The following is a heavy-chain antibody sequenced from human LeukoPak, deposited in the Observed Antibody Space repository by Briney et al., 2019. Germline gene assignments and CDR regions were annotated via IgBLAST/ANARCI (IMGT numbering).Heavy chain of an antibody. Sequence: GGPLRLSCVVSGFTFTNYGMHWVRQAPGKGLDWVASIAYDGSNENYAESVKGRFTISRDNSKDTLYLQLNSLRAEDTAVYYCARPSGSVTIFGMVDYFDYWGQGSLVTVSS. D-gene: IGHD3-3*01. CDR1: GFTFTNYG. J-gene: IGHJ4*02. CDR3: ARPSGSVTIFGMVDYFDY. V-gene: IGHV3-30*04. CDR2: IAYDGSNE.